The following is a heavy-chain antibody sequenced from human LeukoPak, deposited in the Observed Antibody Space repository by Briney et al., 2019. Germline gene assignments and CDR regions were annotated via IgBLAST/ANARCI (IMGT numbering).Heavy chain of an antibody. V-gene: IGHV3-66*01. J-gene: IGHJ3*02. D-gene: IGHD5-12*01. Sequence: GGSLRLSCAASGFTVSSDYLSWVRQAPGKGLEWVSVIFSGASTYYADSVKGRFTISRVNSKNTLYLHMNSLSAEDTAVYYCARGSPYSGYDLRAFDIWGQGTTVTVSS. CDR2: IFSGAST. CDR3: ARGSPYSGYDLRAFDI. CDR1: GFTVSSDY.